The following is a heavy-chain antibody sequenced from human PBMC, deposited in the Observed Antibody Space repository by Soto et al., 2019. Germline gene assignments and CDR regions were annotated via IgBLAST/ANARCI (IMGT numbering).Heavy chain of an antibody. V-gene: IGHV2-5*02. CDR3: ARRIKELGQWFFDV. CDR2: IYWDDDK. J-gene: IGHJ2*01. Sequence: ASGPTLVNPTQTLTLTCTFSGFSLSTSGVGVGWIRQPPGKALEWLALIYWDDDKRYSPSLKSRLTVTKDTSKNQAVLTMTNMDPVDTATYYCARRIKELGQWFFDVWGRGTLVTVSS. D-gene: IGHD1-20*01. CDR1: GFSLSTSGVG.